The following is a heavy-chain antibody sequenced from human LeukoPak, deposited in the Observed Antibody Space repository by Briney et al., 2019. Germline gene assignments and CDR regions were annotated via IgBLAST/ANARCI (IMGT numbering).Heavy chain of an antibody. CDR2: SNLSGST. CDR3: ARGRHSNSWLYYYYYMDV. D-gene: IGHD6-13*01. CDR1: GGSFSGYY. Sequence: SETLSLPCAVYGGSFSGYYWSWIRQPPGKGLEWVGESNLSGSTNYNPSLKSRVTISVDTSKNQFSLKLSSVTAADTAVYYCARGRHSNSWLYYYYYMDVWGKGATVTVSS. J-gene: IGHJ6*03. V-gene: IGHV4-34*01.